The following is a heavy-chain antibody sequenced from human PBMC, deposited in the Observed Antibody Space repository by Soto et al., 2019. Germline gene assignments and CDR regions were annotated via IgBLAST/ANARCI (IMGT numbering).Heavy chain of an antibody. CDR3: ARAWKYCGGDCYSDWFDP. CDR2: INHSGST. CDR1: GGSFSGYY. D-gene: IGHD2-21*02. V-gene: IGHV4-34*01. J-gene: IGHJ5*02. Sequence: SETLSLTCAVYGGSFSGYYWSWIRQPPGKGLEWIGEINHSGSTNYNPSLKSRVTISVDTSKNQFSLKLSSVTAADTAVYYCARAWKYCGGDCYSDWFDPWGQGTLVTVSS.